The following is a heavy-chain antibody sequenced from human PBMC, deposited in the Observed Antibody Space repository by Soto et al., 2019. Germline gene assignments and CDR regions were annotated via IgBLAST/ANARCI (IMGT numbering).Heavy chain of an antibody. CDR2: ISYDGSNK. CDR1: GFTFSSYA. D-gene: IGHD3-3*02. V-gene: IGHV3-30-3*01. J-gene: IGHJ5*02. CDR3: ARDHSRFGVVIPWFDP. Sequence: GGSLRLSCAASGFTFSSYAMHWVRQAPGKGLEWVAVISYDGSNKYYADSVKGRFTISRDNSKNTLYLQMNSLRAEDTAVYYCARDHSRFGVVIPWFDPWGQGTLVTVSS.